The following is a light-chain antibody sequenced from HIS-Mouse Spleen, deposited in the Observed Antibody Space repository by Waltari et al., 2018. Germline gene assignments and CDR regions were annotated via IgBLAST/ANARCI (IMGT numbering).Light chain of an antibody. Sequence: SYELTQPPSLSVSPGHTARITPPGDALPKKNSDWYQQKSGQAPVLVIYEDSKRPSGIPERFSGSSSGTMATLTISGAQVEDEADYYCYSTDSSGNHRVFGGGTKLTVL. CDR1: ALPKKN. CDR2: EDS. J-gene: IGLJ2*01. V-gene: IGLV3-10*01. CDR3: YSTDSSGNHRV.